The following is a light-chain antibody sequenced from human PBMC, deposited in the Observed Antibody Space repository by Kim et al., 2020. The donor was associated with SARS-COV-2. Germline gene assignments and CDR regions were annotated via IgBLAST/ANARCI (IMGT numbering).Light chain of an antibody. CDR1: QNIGTW. V-gene: IGKV1-5*03. CDR3: QQYKNYCA. Sequence: SASVGDRVAITCRASQNIGTWLGWYQQKPGQAPNLLICWASSFQNGVPSRFSGRGSGTEYTLTINCLQPDDFATYYCQQYKNYCAFGRGTKVDIK. CDR2: WAS. J-gene: IGKJ1*01.